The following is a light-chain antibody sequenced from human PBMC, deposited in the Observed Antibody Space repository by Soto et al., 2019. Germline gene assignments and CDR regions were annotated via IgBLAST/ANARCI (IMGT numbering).Light chain of an antibody. Sequence: DIVMMQSPLSLPVTPGEPASISCRSSQSLLHSNGYNYLVWYLQKPGQSPQLLIYLGSNRASGVPDRFSGSGSGTDFALKISRVEAEDVGVYYCMQALQTPQLTFGGGTKVEIK. V-gene: IGKV2-28*01. J-gene: IGKJ4*01. CDR2: LGS. CDR3: MQALQTPQLT. CDR1: QSLLHSNGYNY.